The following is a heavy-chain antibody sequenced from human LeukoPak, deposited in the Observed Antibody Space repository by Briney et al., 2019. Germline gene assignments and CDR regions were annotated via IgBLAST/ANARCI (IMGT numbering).Heavy chain of an antibody. Sequence: SETPSLTCTVSGGSISSGDYYWSWIRQPPGKGLEWIGYIYYSGSTYYNPSLKSRVTISVDTSKNQFSLMLSSVTAADTAVYYCAREYSSSWYGYFDYWGQGTLVTVSS. CDR1: GGSISSGDYY. CDR2: IYYSGST. V-gene: IGHV4-30-4*08. J-gene: IGHJ4*02. D-gene: IGHD6-13*01. CDR3: AREYSSSWYGYFDY.